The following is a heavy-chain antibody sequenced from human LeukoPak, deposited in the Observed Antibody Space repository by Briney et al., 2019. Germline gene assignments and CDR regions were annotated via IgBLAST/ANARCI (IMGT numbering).Heavy chain of an antibody. CDR3: ARNSREFDP. V-gene: IGHV4-4*02. CDR1: GGSVRSSNW. CDR2: IYHSGST. J-gene: IGHJ5*02. D-gene: IGHD4-23*01. Sequence: SETLSLTCAVSGGSVRSSNWWSWVRQPPGKGLEWIGEIYHSGSTNYNPSLKSRVTISVDESKNQLSLNLSSLTAADTAVYYCARNSREFDPWGQGTLVTVSS.